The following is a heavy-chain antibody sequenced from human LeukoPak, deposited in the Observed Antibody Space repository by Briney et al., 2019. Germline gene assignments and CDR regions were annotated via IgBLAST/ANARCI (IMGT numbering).Heavy chain of an antibody. J-gene: IGHJ3*02. D-gene: IGHD3-3*01. CDR3: ARDYDYTSRSASDI. CDR2: INPNSGAT. V-gene: IGHV1-2*06. CDR1: GYTFTGYY. Sequence: ASVTVTCKAYGYTFTGYYMHWVRQAPGQGLEWMGRINPNSGATNYAQNFQGRVTMTRDMSITTAYMELCRLTFDDTAVYYCARDYDYTSRSASDIWGQGTTVTVSS.